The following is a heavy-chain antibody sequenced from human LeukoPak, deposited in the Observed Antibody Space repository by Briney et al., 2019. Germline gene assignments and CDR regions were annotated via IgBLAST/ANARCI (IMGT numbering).Heavy chain of an antibody. CDR2: IYYSGST. J-gene: IGHJ5*02. CDR1: GGSISSHY. D-gene: IGHD4-11*01. Sequence: SETLSLTCTVSGGSISSHYWSWIRQPPGKGPEWIGYIYYSGSTNYNPSLKSRVTISVDTPKNQFSLKLSSLTAADTAVYYCAIADYSNYFWFDPWGQGTLVTVSS. CDR3: AIADYSNYFWFDP. V-gene: IGHV4-59*11.